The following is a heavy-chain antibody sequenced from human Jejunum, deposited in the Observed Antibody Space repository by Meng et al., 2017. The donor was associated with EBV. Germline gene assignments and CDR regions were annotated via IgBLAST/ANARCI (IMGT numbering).Heavy chain of an antibody. D-gene: IGHD3-3*01. Sequence: EVQMVESGGDSVQRGGSLRLPCATSGFTFSSYAMSWVRQAPGKGLEWVSSIRGSGGSTYYADSVKGRFTISRDNSKNTVYLQMNSLRGEDTAVYYCAKDSVGVFTPSHWGQGPLVTVYS. J-gene: IGHJ4*02. CDR2: IRGSGGST. V-gene: IGHV3-23*04. CDR1: GFTFSSYA. CDR3: AKDSVGVFTPSH.